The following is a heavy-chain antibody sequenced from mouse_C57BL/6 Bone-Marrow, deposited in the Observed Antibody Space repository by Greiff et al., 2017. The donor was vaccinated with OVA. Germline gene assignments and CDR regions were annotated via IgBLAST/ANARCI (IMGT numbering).Heavy chain of an antibody. CDR3: VRHAYDYDGFAY. CDR1: GFSFNTYA. V-gene: IGHV10-1*01. Sequence: GGGLVQPTGSLTLSCAASGFSFNTYAMNWVRQAPGKGLEWVARIRSKSNNYATYYADSVKDRFTISRDDSESMLYLQMNNLKTEDTAMYYCVRHAYDYDGFAYWGQGTLVTVSA. J-gene: IGHJ3*01. D-gene: IGHD2-4*01. CDR2: IRSKSNNYAT.